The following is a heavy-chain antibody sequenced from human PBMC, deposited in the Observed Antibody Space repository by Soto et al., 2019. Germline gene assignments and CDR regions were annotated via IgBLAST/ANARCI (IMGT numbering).Heavy chain of an antibody. CDR3: AKKRGDSSGYYPAGVDY. J-gene: IGHJ4*02. Sequence: LRLSCAASGFTFSSYAMSWVRQAPGKGLEWVSAISGSGGSTYYADSVKGRFTISRDNSKNTLYLQMNSLRAEDTAVYYCAKKRGDSSGYYPAGVDYWGQGTLVTVSS. CDR2: ISGSGGST. CDR1: GFTFSSYA. V-gene: IGHV3-23*01. D-gene: IGHD3-22*01.